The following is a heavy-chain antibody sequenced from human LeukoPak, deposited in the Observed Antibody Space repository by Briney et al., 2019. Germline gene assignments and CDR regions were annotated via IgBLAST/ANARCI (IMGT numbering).Heavy chain of an antibody. D-gene: IGHD2-2*01. CDR3: AKSPGGSTSCYRRCRDY. V-gene: IGHV3-23*01. CDR2: ISGSGGST. J-gene: IGHJ4*02. CDR1: GFTFSSYA. Sequence: GGSLRLSCAASGFTFSSYAMSWVRQAPGKGLEWVSAISGSGGSTYYADSVKGRFTISRDNSKNTLYLQMNSLRAEDTAVYYCAKSPGGSTSCYRRCRDYWGQGTLVTVSS.